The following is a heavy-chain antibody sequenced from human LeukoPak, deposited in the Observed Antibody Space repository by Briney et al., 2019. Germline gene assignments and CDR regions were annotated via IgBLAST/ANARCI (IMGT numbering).Heavy chain of an antibody. D-gene: IGHD3-22*01. CDR3: ARDSATYYDSRFVF. Sequence: PGGSLRLSCVASGFSFSTYSIHWVRQAPGKGLEWVAVISYDGSNKYYADAVKGRFTISRDNSKNTLYLQMSSLTDEDTAVYYCARDSATYYDSRFVFWGQGTLVTVSS. V-gene: IGHV3-30-3*01. CDR2: ISYDGSNK. J-gene: IGHJ4*02. CDR1: GFSFSTYS.